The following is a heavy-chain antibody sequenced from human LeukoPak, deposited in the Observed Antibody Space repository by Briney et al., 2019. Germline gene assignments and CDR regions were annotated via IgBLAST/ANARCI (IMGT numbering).Heavy chain of an antibody. D-gene: IGHD3-9*01. CDR2: ISAYNGNT. J-gene: IGHJ5*02. CDR3: ARDQTGYLDWFDP. CDR1: GYTFTIYG. Sequence: ASVTVSFKASGYTFTIYGISWVRQAPGQGLEWMGWISAYNGNTNYAQKLQGRVTMTTDTSTSTAYMELRSLRSDDTAVYYCARDQTGYLDWFDPWGQGTLVTVSS. V-gene: IGHV1-18*01.